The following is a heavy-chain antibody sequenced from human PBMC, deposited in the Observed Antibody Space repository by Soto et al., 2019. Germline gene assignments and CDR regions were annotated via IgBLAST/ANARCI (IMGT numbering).Heavy chain of an antibody. CDR2: IKQDGSEK. V-gene: IGHV3-7*01. CDR3: ARRASGDGYNFYFDY. CDR1: GFTFSSYW. D-gene: IGHD5-12*01. Sequence: EVQLVESGGGLVQPGGSLRLSCAASGFTFSSYWMSWVRQAPGKGLEWVANIKQDGSEKYYVDSVKGRFTISRDNAKNSLYLKMNSLRAEDTAVYYCARRASGDGYNFYFDYWGQGTLVTVSS. J-gene: IGHJ4*02.